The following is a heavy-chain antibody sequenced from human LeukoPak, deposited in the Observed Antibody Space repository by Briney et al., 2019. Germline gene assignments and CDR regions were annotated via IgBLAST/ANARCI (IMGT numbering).Heavy chain of an antibody. Sequence: SETLSLTCTVSGGSISGYYWTWIRQPPGKGLEWIGCINYSGTTNYNPSLKSRVTISVDTSKNQFSLKLSSVTAADTAVYYCARHRGGSSWLNWFDPWGQGTLVTVSS. CDR1: GGSISGYY. V-gene: IGHV4-59*08. J-gene: IGHJ5*02. CDR3: ARHRGGSSWLNWFDP. CDR2: INYSGTT. D-gene: IGHD6-13*01.